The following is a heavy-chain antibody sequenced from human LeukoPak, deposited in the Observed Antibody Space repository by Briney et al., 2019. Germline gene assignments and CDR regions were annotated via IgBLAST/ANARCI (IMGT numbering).Heavy chain of an antibody. CDR1: GGSISSYY. CDR2: VYYSGST. D-gene: IGHD3-10*01. J-gene: IGHJ4*02. V-gene: IGHV4-59*08. Sequence: SETLSLTCTVSGGSISSYYWSWIRQAPGKGLEWIGYVYYSGSTNYNPSLKSRVTISVDTSKNQFSLKLSSVTAADTAVYYCASFYGSGFSFDYWGQGTLVTVSS. CDR3: ASFYGSGFSFDY.